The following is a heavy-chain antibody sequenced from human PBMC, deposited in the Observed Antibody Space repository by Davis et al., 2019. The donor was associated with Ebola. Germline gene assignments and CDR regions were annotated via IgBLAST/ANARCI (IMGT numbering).Heavy chain of an antibody. CDR2: TQPYYGNT. D-gene: IGHD2/OR15-2a*01. Sequence: RPAPAPPPEWTGSTQPYYGNTNYAQKFQYRVTITRDASLTVYMELSNLTSEDTAMYYCTRSPLDRSDNTCEVWGQGTMVTISS. CDR3: TRSPLDRSDNTCEV. J-gene: IGHJ3*01. V-gene: IGHV1-45*02.